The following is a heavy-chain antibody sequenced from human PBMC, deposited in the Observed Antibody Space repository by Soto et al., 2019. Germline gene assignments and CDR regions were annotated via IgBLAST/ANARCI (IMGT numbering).Heavy chain of an antibody. Sequence: GGSLRLSCAASGFTFSDYYMSWIRQAPGKGLEWVSYISSSSSYTNYADSVKGRFTISRDNAKNSLYLQMNSLRAEDTAVYYCARDLDEKKLELRGYYGMDVWGQGTTVTVSS. V-gene: IGHV3-11*06. D-gene: IGHD1-7*01. CDR3: ARDLDEKKLELRGYYGMDV. J-gene: IGHJ6*02. CDR2: ISSSSSYT. CDR1: GFTFSDYY.